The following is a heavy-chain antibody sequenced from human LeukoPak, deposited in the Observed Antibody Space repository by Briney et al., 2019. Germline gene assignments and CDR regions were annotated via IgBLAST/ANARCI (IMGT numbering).Heavy chain of an antibody. Sequence: GGSLRLSCTASGFTFGDHAMSWVRQAPGKGLEWVGFIRSKGYGGTTEYAASVKGRFTISRDDSKGIAYLQMNSLKIEDTAVYYCTGGPTQQWLYYGMDVWGQGTTVIVSS. CDR2: IRSKGYGGTT. CDR3: TGGPTQQWLYYGMDV. D-gene: IGHD5-18*01. CDR1: GFTFGDHA. V-gene: IGHV3-49*04. J-gene: IGHJ6*02.